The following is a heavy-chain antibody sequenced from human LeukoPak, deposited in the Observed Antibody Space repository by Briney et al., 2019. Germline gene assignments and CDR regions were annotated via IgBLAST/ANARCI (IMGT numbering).Heavy chain of an antibody. Sequence: PSETLSLTGGVPGVSFDDYYWSWVRQTPGKGLEWLGEINHSGYTNDSPSLKSRVTLSIDTPRKQFSLNLRSVTVADAGIYYCTRMTTGHDYWGQGTLVTVSS. CDR1: GVSFDDYY. J-gene: IGHJ4*02. V-gene: IGHV4-34*01. D-gene: IGHD4-17*01. CDR2: INHSGYT. CDR3: TRMTTGHDY.